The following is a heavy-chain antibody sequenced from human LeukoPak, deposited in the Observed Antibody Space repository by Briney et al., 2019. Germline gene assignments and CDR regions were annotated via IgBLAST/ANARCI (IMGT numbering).Heavy chain of an antibody. CDR3: ARAVHYGGNSVASQFYPLPQYCYGMDV. CDR2: IIPIFGTA. Sequence: SVKVSCKASGGTFSSYAISWVRQAPGQGLEWMGGIIPIFGTANYAQKFQGRVTITADESTSTAYMELSSLRSEDTAVYYCARAVHYGGNSVASQFYPLPQYCYGMDVWGQGTTVTVSS. J-gene: IGHJ6*02. CDR1: GGTFSSYA. D-gene: IGHD4-23*01. V-gene: IGHV1-69*01.